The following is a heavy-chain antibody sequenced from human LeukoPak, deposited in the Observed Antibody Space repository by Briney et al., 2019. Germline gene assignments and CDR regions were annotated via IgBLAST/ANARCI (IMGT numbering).Heavy chain of an antibody. V-gene: IGHV4-39*07. CDR1: GDSISSSSYY. Sequence: SETLSLTCTVSGDSISSSSYYWGWIRQPPGKGLEWIGSIYYSGSTYYNPSLKSQVTISVGTSKNQFSLKLTSVTAADTAVYYCARVTIITTVPDAFDIWGQGTMVTVSS. CDR3: ARVTIITTVPDAFDI. D-gene: IGHD3-22*01. CDR2: IYYSGST. J-gene: IGHJ3*02.